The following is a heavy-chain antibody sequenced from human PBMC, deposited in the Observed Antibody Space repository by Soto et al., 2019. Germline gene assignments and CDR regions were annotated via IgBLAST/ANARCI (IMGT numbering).Heavy chain of an antibody. V-gene: IGHV1-58*01. Sequence: SVKVSCKASGFTFTSSAVQWVRQARGQRLEWIGWIVVGSGNTKYSQKFQGRVTITRDTSASTAYMELSSLRSEDTAVYYCARDSTYYDILTGYWGYYYGMDVWGQGTTVTVSS. J-gene: IGHJ6*02. CDR3: ARDSTYYDILTGYWGYYYGMDV. CDR2: IVVGSGNT. CDR1: GFTFTSSA. D-gene: IGHD3-9*01.